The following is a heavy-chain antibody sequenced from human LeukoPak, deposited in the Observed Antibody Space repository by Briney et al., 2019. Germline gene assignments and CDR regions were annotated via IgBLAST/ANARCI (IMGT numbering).Heavy chain of an antibody. V-gene: IGHV3-30*03. CDR1: GVTFSSYG. CDR2: ISYDGSNK. CDR3: VLLPTAPHWGYYDISGYPSWFDP. J-gene: IGHJ5*02. Sequence: GRSLRLSCAASGVTFSSYGMHWARQAPGKGLEWVAVISYDGSNKYYADAVKGRFTISRDNSKNTLYLQMNSLRAEDTAVSYSVLLPTAPHWGYYDISGYPSWFDPWGQGTLVTVSS. D-gene: IGHD3-22*01.